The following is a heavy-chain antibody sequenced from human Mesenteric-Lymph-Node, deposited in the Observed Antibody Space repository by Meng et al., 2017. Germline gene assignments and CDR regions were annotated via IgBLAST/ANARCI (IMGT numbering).Heavy chain of an antibody. Sequence: QGQRVQSGAEVKKTGASVKVSCKASGYTFTSYGISWVRQAPGQGLEWMGWISAYNGNTNYAQKLQGRVTMTTDTSTSTAYMELRSLRSDDTAVYYCARDHIVATGPDHYFDYWGQGTLVTVSS. CDR1: GYTFTSYG. CDR3: ARDHIVATGPDHYFDY. D-gene: IGHD5-12*01. J-gene: IGHJ4*02. V-gene: IGHV1-18*01. CDR2: ISAYNGNT.